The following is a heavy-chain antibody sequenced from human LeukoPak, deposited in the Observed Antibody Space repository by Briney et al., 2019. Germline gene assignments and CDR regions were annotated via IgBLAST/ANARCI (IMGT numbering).Heavy chain of an antibody. CDR2: ISGSGGST. J-gene: IGHJ6*03. CDR1: GFTFSSYA. CDR3: ARHKKRITMIVAYYYYYIDV. V-gene: IGHV3-23*01. Sequence: GGSLRLSCAASGFTFSSYAMSWVRQAPGKGLEWVSAISGSGGSTYYADSVKGRFTISRDNSKNTLYLQMNSLRAEDTAVYYCARHKKRITMIVAYYYYYIDVWGKGTTVTVSS. D-gene: IGHD3-22*01.